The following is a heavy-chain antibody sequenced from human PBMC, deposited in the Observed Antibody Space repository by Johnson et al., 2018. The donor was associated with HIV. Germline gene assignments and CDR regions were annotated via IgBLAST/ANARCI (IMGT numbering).Heavy chain of an antibody. Sequence: VQLVESGGGVVQPGRSLRLSCAASGFTFSSYGMHWVRQAPGKGLEWVSTINRDGSETYYADSVKGRFTISRDNAEKSLYLQMNSLRAEDTALYYCVKDFDTSSAPDVFDIWGQGTMVTVSS. CDR2: INRDGSET. CDR3: VKDFDTSSAPDVFDI. V-gene: IGHV3-7*03. D-gene: IGHD6-13*01. CDR1: GFTFSSYG. J-gene: IGHJ3*02.